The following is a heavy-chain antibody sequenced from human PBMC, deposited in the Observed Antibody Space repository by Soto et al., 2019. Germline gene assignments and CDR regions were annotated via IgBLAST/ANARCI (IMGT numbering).Heavy chain of an antibody. CDR1: GFTFSNYA. CDR2: ISGSAEST. V-gene: IGHV3-23*01. J-gene: IGHJ4*02. CDR3: AKCRSASVAPNNY. D-gene: IGHD5-12*01. Sequence: EVQLLESGGNLVQPGGSLRLSCTGSGFTFSNYAMTWVRQAPGKGLESISAISGSAESTYYADSVKGRFTISRDNSNNTLSLQMNSLTAEDAAVYYCAKCRSASVAPNNYWGQATLFTVSS.